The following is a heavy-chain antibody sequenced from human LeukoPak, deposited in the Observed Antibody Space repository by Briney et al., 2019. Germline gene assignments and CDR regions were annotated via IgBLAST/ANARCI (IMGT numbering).Heavy chain of an antibody. CDR1: GGSISSSDW. V-gene: IGHV4-4*02. CDR2: TYHSGST. CDR3: ARGLGTPFDP. D-gene: IGHD3-10*01. J-gene: IGHJ5*02. Sequence: PSETLSLTCAVSGGSISSSDWWSWVRPPPGKGLEWIGETYHSGSTNYNPSLKSRVTISVDTSKNQFSLKLSSVTAADTAVYYCARGLGTPFDPWGQGTLVTVSS.